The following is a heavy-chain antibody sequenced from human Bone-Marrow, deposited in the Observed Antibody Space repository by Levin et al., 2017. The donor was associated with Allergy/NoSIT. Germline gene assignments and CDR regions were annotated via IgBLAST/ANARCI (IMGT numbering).Heavy chain of an antibody. D-gene: IGHD2-15*01. CDR3: ARGSDIVVVVAADVVGYYFDY. CDR1: GYTFTSYD. J-gene: IGHJ4*02. CDR2: MNPNSGNT. V-gene: IGHV1-8*01. Sequence: ASVKVSCKASGYTFTSYDINWVRQATGQGLEWMGWMNPNSGNTGYAQKFQGRVTMTRNTSISTAYMELSSLRSEDTAVYYCARGSDIVVVVAADVVGYYFDYWGQGTLVTVSS.